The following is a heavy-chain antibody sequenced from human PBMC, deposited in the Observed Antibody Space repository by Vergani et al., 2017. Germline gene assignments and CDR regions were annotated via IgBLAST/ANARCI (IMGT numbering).Heavy chain of an antibody. D-gene: IGHD4-23*01. CDR3: AKDILRWAFDY. CDR2: IGGDGNT. J-gene: IGHJ4*02. Sequence: EVQLVESGGGLIHPGGSLRLSCEGSGFSFSGYWMHWVRQSPEKGLVWVSGIGGDGNTHYPDSVKGRFTISRDNSKNTLYLQMNSLRAEDTAIYYCAKDILRWAFDYWGQGTLVTVSS. CDR1: GFSFSGYW. V-gene: IGHV3-74*01.